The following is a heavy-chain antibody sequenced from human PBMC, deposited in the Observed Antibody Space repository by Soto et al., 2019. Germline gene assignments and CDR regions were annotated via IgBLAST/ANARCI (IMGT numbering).Heavy chain of an antibody. CDR3: AKELSGSGWYVDS. Sequence: QVQLVESGGGVVQPGRSLRVSCAASGFTFSNYAMHWVRQAPGKGLEWVAIISHEGSNKFYADSVEGRFTISRDNSINMLYLHMNSLRPEDTAVYFCAKELSGSGWYVDSSGQGTLVTVSS. CDR1: GFTFSNYA. J-gene: IGHJ4*02. V-gene: IGHV3-30*18. CDR2: ISHEGSNK. D-gene: IGHD6-19*01.